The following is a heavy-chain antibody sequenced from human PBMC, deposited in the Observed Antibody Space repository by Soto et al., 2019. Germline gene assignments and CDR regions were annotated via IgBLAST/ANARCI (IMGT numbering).Heavy chain of an antibody. Sequence: SQTLSLTCAISGDSVSSNSAAWNWIRQSPSRGLEWLGGTYYRSKWYNDYAVSVKSRITINPDTSKNQFSLQLNSVTPEDTAVYYCAKETQQWLPQYWFDPWGQGTLVTVS. D-gene: IGHD6-19*01. V-gene: IGHV6-1*01. CDR3: AKETQQWLPQYWFDP. CDR2: TYYRSKWYN. CDR1: GDSVSSNSAA. J-gene: IGHJ5*02.